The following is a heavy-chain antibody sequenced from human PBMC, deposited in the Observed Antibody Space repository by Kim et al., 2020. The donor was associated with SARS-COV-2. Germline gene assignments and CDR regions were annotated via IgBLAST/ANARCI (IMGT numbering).Heavy chain of an antibody. CDR1: GGSISSSSYY. CDR2: IYYSGST. J-gene: IGHJ6*02. Sequence: SETLSLTCTVSGGSISSSSYYWGWIRQPPGKGLEWIGSIYYSGSTYYNPSLKSRVTISVYTSKNQFSLKLSSVTAADTAVYYCARPYKSNIGMDVWGQGTTVTVSS. CDR3: ARPYKSNIGMDV. D-gene: IGHD1-1*01. V-gene: IGHV4-39*01.